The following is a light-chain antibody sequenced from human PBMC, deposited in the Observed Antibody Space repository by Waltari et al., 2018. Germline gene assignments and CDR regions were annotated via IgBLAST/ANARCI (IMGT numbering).Light chain of an antibody. V-gene: IGKV3-15*01. CDR2: GAS. Sequence: VLTQSPATLSLSPGERAVLSCRARQSVSNKLAWYQQKTGQTPRLLIYGASSRATGITNMFGVIVSRTDFTITINSLEPEDFAVYYCQQYADWPLTFGRGTKVEIK. CDR1: QSVSNK. J-gene: IGKJ4*01. CDR3: QQYADWPLT.